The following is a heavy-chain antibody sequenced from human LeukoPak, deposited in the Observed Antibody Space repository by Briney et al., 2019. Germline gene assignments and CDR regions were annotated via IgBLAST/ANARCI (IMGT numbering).Heavy chain of an antibody. D-gene: IGHD6-13*01. J-gene: IGHJ4*02. V-gene: IGHV3-7*04. CDR2: IKHDGSEK. Sequence: PGGSLRLSYAASGFTFSTYWMSWVRQAPGRGLEWVANIKHDGSEKFYVDSVRGRFTISRDNAKTSLYLQLNSLRAEDTALYYCARITGIEAAGDYWGQGTLVTVSS. CDR3: ARITGIEAAGDY. CDR1: GFTFSTYW.